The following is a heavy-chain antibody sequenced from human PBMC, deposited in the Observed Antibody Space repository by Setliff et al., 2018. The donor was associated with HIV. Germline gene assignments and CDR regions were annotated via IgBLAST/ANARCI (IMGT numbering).Heavy chain of an antibody. CDR3: ARGGRSLAAQTWFDP. CDR1: GGSFSGYY. J-gene: IGHJ5*02. Sequence: PSETLSLTCAVYGGSFSGYYWSWIRQPPGKGLECIGEINHSGSTNHNPSLKSRVTISVDTSKKQFSLRLSSVTAADTAVYYCARGGRSLAAQTWFDPWGQGTLVTVS. D-gene: IGHD6-6*01. CDR2: INHSGST. V-gene: IGHV4-34*01.